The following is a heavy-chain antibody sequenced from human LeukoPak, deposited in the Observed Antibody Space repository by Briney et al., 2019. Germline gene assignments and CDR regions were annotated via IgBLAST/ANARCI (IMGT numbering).Heavy chain of an antibody. Sequence: ASVKVSCKASGYTFTGYYMHWVRQAPGQGLEWMGWINPNSGGTNYAQKCQGRVTMTRDTSISTAYMELSRLRSDDTAVYYCARDTGGGSVRGAFDIWGHGTMATVSS. V-gene: IGHV1-2*02. CDR1: GYTFTGYY. CDR2: INPNSGGT. J-gene: IGHJ3*02. CDR3: ARDTGGGSVRGAFDI. D-gene: IGHD3-10*01.